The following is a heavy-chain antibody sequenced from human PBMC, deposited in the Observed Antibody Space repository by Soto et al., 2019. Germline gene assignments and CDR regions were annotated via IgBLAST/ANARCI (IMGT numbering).Heavy chain of an antibody. D-gene: IGHD3-16*01. CDR1: GGTFSSYA. CDR2: IIPIFGTA. Sequence: SVKVSCKASGGTFSSYAISWVRQAPGQGLEWMGGIIPIFGTANYAQKFQGRVTITADESTSTAYMELSSLRSEDTAVYYCARDAKFAPYYYYGMDVWGQGTTVTVSS. J-gene: IGHJ6*02. CDR3: ARDAKFAPYYYYGMDV. V-gene: IGHV1-69*13.